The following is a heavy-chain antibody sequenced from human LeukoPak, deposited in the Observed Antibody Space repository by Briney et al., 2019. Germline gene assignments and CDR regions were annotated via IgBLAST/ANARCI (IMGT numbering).Heavy chain of an antibody. J-gene: IGHJ3*02. CDR1: GFTFSDYY. D-gene: IGHD3-16*02. V-gene: IGHV3-11*01. CDR3: ARVYDYVWGSYRYTGAFDI. Sequence: GESLKISCAASGFTFSDYYMSWIRQAPGKGLEWVSYISSSGSTIYYADSVKGRFTISRDNAKNSLYLQMNSLRAEDTAVYYCARVYDYVWGSYRYTGAFDIWGQGTMVTVSS. CDR2: ISSSGSTI.